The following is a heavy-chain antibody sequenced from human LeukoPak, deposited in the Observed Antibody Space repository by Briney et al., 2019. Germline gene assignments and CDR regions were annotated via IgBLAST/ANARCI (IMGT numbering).Heavy chain of an antibody. Sequence: PSETLSLTCTVSGGSISSGDYYWSWIRQPPGTGLEWIGYIYYSGSTYYNPSLKSRVTISVDTSKNQFSLKLSSVTAADTAVYYCARSEEYDYRAFDYWGQGTLVTVSS. CDR2: IYYSGST. CDR1: GGSISSGDYY. J-gene: IGHJ4*02. D-gene: IGHD4-11*01. V-gene: IGHV4-30-4*01. CDR3: ARSEEYDYRAFDY.